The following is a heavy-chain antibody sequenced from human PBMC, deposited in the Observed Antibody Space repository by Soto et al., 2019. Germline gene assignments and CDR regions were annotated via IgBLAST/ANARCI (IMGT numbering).Heavy chain of an antibody. CDR1: GFTFSSYA. J-gene: IGHJ4*02. D-gene: IGHD3-10*01. CDR3: ATILNPGTYYKCFDF. V-gene: IGHV3-23*01. CDR2: ISHSGANT. Sequence: PGGSLRLSCAAPGFTFSSYAMSWVRQAPGKGLEWVSAISHSGANTYYADSVEGRFTISRDNSKNTLYLQMNSLSPEDTAIYDCATILNPGTYYKCFDFWGKGTLVTAS.